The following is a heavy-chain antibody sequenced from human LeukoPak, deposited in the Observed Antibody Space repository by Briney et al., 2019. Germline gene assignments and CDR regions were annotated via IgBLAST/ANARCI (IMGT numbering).Heavy chain of an antibody. CDR3: ARALFPNWFDP. CDR1: GGSFSGYY. V-gene: IGHV4-34*01. J-gene: IGHJ5*02. CDR2: INHSGST. Sequence: PSETLSLTCAVYGGSFSGYYWSWIRQPPGKGLEWIGEINHSGSTNYNPSPKSRVTISVDTSKNQFSLKLSSVTAADTAVYYCARALFPNWFDPWGQGTLVTVSS.